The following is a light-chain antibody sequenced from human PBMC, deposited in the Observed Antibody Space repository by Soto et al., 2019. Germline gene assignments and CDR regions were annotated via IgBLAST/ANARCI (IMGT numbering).Light chain of an antibody. CDR2: AAS. J-gene: IGKJ2*01. CDR1: QSISSF. Sequence: DVLMTQSPSSLSASVGDRVTITCRASQSISSFLNWYQQRPGTAPKLLIYAASNLESGVPSRFSGRGSATDFTLTISSLQPEDFATYFCQQTYSMPLTFGQGTKLEMK. V-gene: IGKV1-39*01. CDR3: QQTYSMPLT.